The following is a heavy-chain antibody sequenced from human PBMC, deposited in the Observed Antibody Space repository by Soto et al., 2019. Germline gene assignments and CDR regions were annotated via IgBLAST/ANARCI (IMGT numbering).Heavy chain of an antibody. Sequence: SETLSLTCAVYGGSFSGYYWSWIRQPPGKGLEWIGEINHSGSTNYNPSLKSRVTISVDTSKNQFSLKLSSVTAADTAVYYCARRLGSGSYSVYNWFDPWGQGTLVTVSS. CDR3: ARRLGSGSYSVYNWFDP. V-gene: IGHV4-34*01. J-gene: IGHJ5*02. CDR2: INHSGST. CDR1: GGSFSGYY. D-gene: IGHD1-26*01.